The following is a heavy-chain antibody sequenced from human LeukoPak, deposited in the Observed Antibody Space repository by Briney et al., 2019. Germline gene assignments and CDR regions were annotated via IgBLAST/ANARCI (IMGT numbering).Heavy chain of an antibody. CDR2: IYYSGST. D-gene: IGHD2-2*01. CDR3: ARSGIPAAMDY. CDR1: GGSISSYY. V-gene: IGHV4-59*08. J-gene: IGHJ4*02. Sequence: SGTLSFTYTVSGGSISSYYWSWIRQPPGERLEWIGYIYYSGSTNYNPSLKSRVTISVDTSKNQFSLKLSSVTAADTAVYYCARSGIPAAMDYWGQGTLVTVSS.